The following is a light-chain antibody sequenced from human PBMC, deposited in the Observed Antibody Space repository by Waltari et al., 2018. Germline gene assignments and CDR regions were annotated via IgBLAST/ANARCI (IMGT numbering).Light chain of an antibody. J-gene: IGLJ1*01. CDR1: SSDVGTYNY. CDR2: EVS. Sequence: QSALTQPPSASGSPGQSVTISCTGTSSDVGTYNYVSWYQQHPGKAPKLMIYEVSKRPSGVPARFSGSKSGYTASLTVSGLQAEDEADYYCSSYAGSNNYVFGTGTKVTVL. CDR3: SSYAGSNNYV. V-gene: IGLV2-8*01.